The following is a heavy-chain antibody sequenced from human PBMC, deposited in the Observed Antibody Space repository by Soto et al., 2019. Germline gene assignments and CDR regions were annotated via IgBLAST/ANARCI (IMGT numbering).Heavy chain of an antibody. CDR1: GYTFAIYS. D-gene: IGHD4-17*01. Sequence: ASVEVSWKACGYTFAIYSMHWVRQATGKRLEWMGWINAGNGNTKYSQKFQGRVTITRDTSASTAYMELSSLRSEDTAVYYCARDLVKTVTTSNYYYYGMDVWGHGTTVTVSS. CDR3: ARDLVKTVTTSNYYYYGMDV. V-gene: IGHV1-3*01. CDR2: INAGNGNT. J-gene: IGHJ6*02.